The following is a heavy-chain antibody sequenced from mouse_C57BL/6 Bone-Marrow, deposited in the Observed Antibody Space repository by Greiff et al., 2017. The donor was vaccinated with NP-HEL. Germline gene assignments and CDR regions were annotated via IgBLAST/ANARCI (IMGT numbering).Heavy chain of an antibody. D-gene: IGHD2-3*01. Sequence: EVQLQESGGGLVKPGGSLKLSCAASGFTFSDYGMHWVRQAPEKGLEWVAYISSGSSTIYYADTVKGRFTISRDNAKNTLFLQMTSLRSEDTAMYYCARMRWLLREAMDYWGQGTSVTVSS. CDR3: ARMRWLLREAMDY. CDR1: GFTFSDYG. CDR2: ISSGSSTI. J-gene: IGHJ4*01. V-gene: IGHV5-17*01.